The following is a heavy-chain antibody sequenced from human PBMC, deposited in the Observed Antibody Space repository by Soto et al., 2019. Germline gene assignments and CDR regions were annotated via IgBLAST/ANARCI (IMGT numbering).Heavy chain of an antibody. J-gene: IGHJ4*02. Sequence: QVQLVESGGGVVQPGRSLRLSCAASGFNFSRDGMHWVRKAPGKGLEWVSVISYDGINKYYAESVKGRFTISRDNSKNTLYLQMNSLRSEDTAVYYCAKSVYNWNDGVFDYWGQGTLVIVSS. CDR3: AKSVYNWNDGVFDY. CDR2: ISYDGINK. CDR1: GFNFSRDG. V-gene: IGHV3-30*18. D-gene: IGHD1-1*01.